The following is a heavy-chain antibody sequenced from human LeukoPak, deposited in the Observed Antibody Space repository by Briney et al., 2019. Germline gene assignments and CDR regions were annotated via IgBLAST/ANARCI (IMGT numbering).Heavy chain of an antibody. D-gene: IGHD6-13*01. Sequence: PSETLSLTCAVYGGSFSGYYWSWTRQPPGKGLEWIGEINHSGSTNYNPSLKSRVTISVDTSKNQFSLKLSSVTAADTAVYYCARRSSSWETPIDYWGQGTLVTVSS. CDR3: ARRSSSWETPIDY. CDR1: GGSFSGYY. J-gene: IGHJ4*02. CDR2: INHSGST. V-gene: IGHV4-34*01.